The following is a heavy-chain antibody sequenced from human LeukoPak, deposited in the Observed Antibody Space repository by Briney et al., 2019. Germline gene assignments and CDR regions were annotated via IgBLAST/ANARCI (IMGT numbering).Heavy chain of an antibody. D-gene: IGHD7-27*01. CDR2: MYYSGST. CDR3: ARHSQHSRDLGSARNFDY. J-gene: IGHJ4*02. Sequence: PSETLSLTCTVSGDSISTYYWSWIRQPPGKGLEWIGYMYYSGSTNYNPSLKSRVTISLDTPKNQFSLRLNSVTAADTAVYYCARHSQHSRDLGSARNFDYWGQGTLVTVSS. V-gene: IGHV4-59*01. CDR1: GDSISTYY.